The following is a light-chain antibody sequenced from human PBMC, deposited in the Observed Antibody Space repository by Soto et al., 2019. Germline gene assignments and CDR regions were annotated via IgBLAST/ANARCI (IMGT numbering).Light chain of an antibody. J-gene: IGLJ2*01. CDR3: ATWDDSLNGVV. V-gene: IGLV1-44*01. CDR2: RNN. CDR1: SSNIGSNS. Sequence: QPVLTQPPSASGTPGQRVTTSCSASSSNIGSNSVNWYQQLPGTAPKLLIYRNNQRPSGVPDRFSVSKSGTSASLAISGLQSEDEADYYCATWDDSLNGVVFGGGTKLTVL.